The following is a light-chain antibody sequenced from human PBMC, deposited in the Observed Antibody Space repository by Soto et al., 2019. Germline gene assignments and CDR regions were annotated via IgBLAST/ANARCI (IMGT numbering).Light chain of an antibody. Sequence: EIVMTQSPSTLSVSPGDSATLSCRASQILRSTYLAWYHQKPGQAPRLLIYGISNRATGISDRFSGSGSGTEFTLTISSLQSEDSAVYYCQQYSAWPLTFGGGTKVEIK. CDR1: QILRSTY. J-gene: IGKJ4*01. V-gene: IGKV3D-15*01. CDR3: QQYSAWPLT. CDR2: GIS.